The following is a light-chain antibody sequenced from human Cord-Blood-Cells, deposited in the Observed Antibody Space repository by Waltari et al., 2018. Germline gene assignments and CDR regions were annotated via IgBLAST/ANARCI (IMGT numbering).Light chain of an antibody. CDR1: QLPKHY. Sequence: SYELTQPPSVSVSPGQTARITCSGDQLPKHYASWYQQKSGQAPVLVIYEDSKRPSGIPERFSGSSSGTMATLTISGAQVEDEADYYCYSTDSSGNHRVFGGGTKLTVL. V-gene: IGLV3-10*01. CDR2: EDS. CDR3: YSTDSSGNHRV. J-gene: IGLJ3*02.